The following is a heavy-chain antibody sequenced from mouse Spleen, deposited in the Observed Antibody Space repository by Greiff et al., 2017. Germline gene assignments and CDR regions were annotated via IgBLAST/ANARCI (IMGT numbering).Heavy chain of an antibody. J-gene: IGHJ1*01. CDR2: IDPENGDT. CDR1: GFNIKDDY. V-gene: IGHV14-4*01. Sequence: EVQLQQSGAELVRPGASVKLSCTASGFNIKDDYMHWVKQRPEQGLEWIGWIDPENGDTEYASKFQGKATITADTSSNTAYLQLSSLTSEDTAVYYCTHYYRYPRYFDVWGAGTTVTVSS. CDR3: THYYRYPRYFDV. D-gene: IGHD2-14*01.